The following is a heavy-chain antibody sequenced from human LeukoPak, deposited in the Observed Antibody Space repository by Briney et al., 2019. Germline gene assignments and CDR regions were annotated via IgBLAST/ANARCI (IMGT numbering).Heavy chain of an antibody. D-gene: IGHD6-19*01. V-gene: IGHV3-7*04. Sequence: PGGSLRLSCAGYGITLSELWMNWVRQVPGKGLEWVANIKQDGSEKKYVDSVKGGFTISRENAKNSVYLQMNSLRVDDTAVYYCVGGYGWLPDYWGQGALVTVSS. CDR3: VGGYGWLPDY. CDR1: GITLSELW. CDR2: IKQDGSEK. J-gene: IGHJ4*02.